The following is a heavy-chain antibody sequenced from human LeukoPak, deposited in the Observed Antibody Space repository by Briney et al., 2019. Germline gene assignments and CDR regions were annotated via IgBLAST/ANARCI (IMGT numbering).Heavy chain of an antibody. J-gene: IGHJ4*02. CDR3: ASREYYYGSGSYYNVGAPSDY. D-gene: IGHD3-10*01. Sequence: SETLSLTCAVYGGSFSGYYWSWIRQPPGKGLEWIGEINHSGSTNYNPSLKSRVTISVDTSKNQFSLKLSSVTAADTAVYYCASREYYYGSGSYYNVGAPSDYWGQGTLVTVSS. V-gene: IGHV4-34*01. CDR2: INHSGST. CDR1: GGSFSGYY.